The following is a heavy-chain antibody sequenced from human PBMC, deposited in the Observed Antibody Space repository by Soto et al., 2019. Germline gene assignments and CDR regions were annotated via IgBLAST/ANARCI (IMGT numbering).Heavy chain of an antibody. CDR2: INGDGSNT. CDR1: GFTFTSYW. V-gene: IGHV3-74*01. D-gene: IGHD4-4*01. Sequence: EVQLVESGGTLVQPGGSLRLSCAATGFTFTSYWMHWVRQARGKGLVWVSRINGDGSNTFYADSVKGRLTISRDNAKNTVHLQMNSLRAEDTAVYYCARGIQYRYGMDVWGQGTTVTVSS. J-gene: IGHJ6*02. CDR3: ARGIQYRYGMDV.